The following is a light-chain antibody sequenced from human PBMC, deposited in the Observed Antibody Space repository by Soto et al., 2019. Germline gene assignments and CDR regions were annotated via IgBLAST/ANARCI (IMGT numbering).Light chain of an antibody. J-gene: IGLJ1*01. Sequence: QSALTQPASVSGSPGQSITISCTGSSSDVGGYDFVSWYQHHPGKAPRLMIFDVSNRPSAVSNRFSGSKSSNTASLTISGLQAEDEGDYYCASYTSRSTLVFGTGTKLTVL. CDR3: ASYTSRSTLV. V-gene: IGLV2-14*03. CDR2: DVS. CDR1: SSDVGGYDF.